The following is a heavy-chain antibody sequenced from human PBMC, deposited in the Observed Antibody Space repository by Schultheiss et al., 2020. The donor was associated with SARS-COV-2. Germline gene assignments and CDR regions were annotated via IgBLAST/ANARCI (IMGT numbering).Heavy chain of an antibody. J-gene: IGHJ4*02. D-gene: IGHD5-12*01. V-gene: IGHV4-59*01. Sequence: SETLSLTCTVSGGSISSYYWSWIRQPPGKGLEWIGYIYYSGSTNYNPSLKSRVTISVDTSKNQFSLKLSSVTAADTAVYYCARGETDIVATIGEYYFDYCGQGTLVTVSS. CDR2: IYYSGST. CDR1: GGSISSYY. CDR3: ARGETDIVATIGEYYFDY.